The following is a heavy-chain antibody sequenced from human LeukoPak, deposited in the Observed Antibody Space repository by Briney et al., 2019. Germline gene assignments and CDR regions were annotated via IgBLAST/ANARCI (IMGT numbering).Heavy chain of an antibody. CDR3: ARPGYYYGSGSPWNAFDI. V-gene: IGHV5-51*01. Sequence: GESLKISCKASGYSFTSYWIGWVGQMPGKGLEWMGIIYPGDSDTTYSPSFQGQVNISADKSITTAYLQWSSLKASDTAMYYCARPGYYYGSGSPWNAFDIWGQGTMVTVSS. CDR2: IYPGDSDT. J-gene: IGHJ3*02. D-gene: IGHD3-10*01. CDR1: GYSFTSYW.